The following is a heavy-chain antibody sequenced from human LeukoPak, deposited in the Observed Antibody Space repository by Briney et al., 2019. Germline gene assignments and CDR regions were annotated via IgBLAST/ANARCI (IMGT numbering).Heavy chain of an antibody. V-gene: IGHV3-23*01. J-gene: IGHJ5*02. CDR2: ISGSGGST. D-gene: IGHD2-15*01. CDR3: AKDPDIVVVVAAWYNWFDP. Sequence: GGSLRLSCAASGFTFSSYAMSWVRQAPGKGLEWVSAISGSGGSTYYADSVKGRFTISRDNSKNTLYLQMNSLRAEDTAVYYCAKDPDIVVVVAAWYNWFDPWGQGTLVTVPS. CDR1: GFTFSSYA.